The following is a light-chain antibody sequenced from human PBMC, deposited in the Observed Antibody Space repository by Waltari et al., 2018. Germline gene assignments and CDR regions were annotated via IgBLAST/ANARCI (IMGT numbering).Light chain of an antibody. J-gene: IGLJ3*02. CDR2: GNS. CDR3: STWDHSLRAQV. V-gene: IGLV1-44*01. Sequence: QSALTQEASVSGTVGQKVTLSCTGNSNNIGSYAVGWYQQISHGAPKTVMFGNSLPSGIPDRCSGSKSGTTASLTISGLQPEDEADYYCSTWDHSLRAQVFGGGTKLTVL. CDR1: SNNIGSYA.